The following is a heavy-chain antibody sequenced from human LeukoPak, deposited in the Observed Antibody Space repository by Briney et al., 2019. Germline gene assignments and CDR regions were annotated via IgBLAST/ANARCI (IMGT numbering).Heavy chain of an antibody. V-gene: IGHV5-51*01. CDR2: IYPGDSDT. D-gene: IGHD5-12*01. CDR1: GYIYTSYW. J-gene: IGHJ4*02. CDR3: ARGTYGGYLSFDS. Sequence: GESLKISCNSSGYIYTSYWIGWVRQMPGKGLEWMGIIYPGDSDTRYSPSFQGQVTISADRSITTAYLQWSSLKASDTAMYYCARGTYGGYLSFDSWGQGTLVTVSS.